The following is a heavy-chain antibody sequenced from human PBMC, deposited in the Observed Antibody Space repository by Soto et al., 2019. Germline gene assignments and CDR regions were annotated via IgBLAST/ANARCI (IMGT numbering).Heavy chain of an antibody. D-gene: IGHD2-8*02. CDR3: AKRRGVGGHFDY. J-gene: IGHJ4*02. V-gene: IGHV3-23*01. CDR1: GFTFSSYA. CDR2: VSIGGST. Sequence: VGSLRLSCAASGFTFSSYAMGWVRQGPGKGLEWVAVVSIGGSTHYADSVRGRFTISRDNSKNTLSLQMNSLTAEDTAVYFCAKRRGVGGHFDYWGQGALVTVSS.